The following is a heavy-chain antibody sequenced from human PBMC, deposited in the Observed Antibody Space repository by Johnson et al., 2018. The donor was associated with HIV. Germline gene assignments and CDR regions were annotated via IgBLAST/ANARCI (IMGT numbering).Heavy chain of an antibody. J-gene: IGHJ3*02. CDR2: IKGKTDGWTT. CDR1: GFIFSNAW. D-gene: IGHD3-10*01. CDR3: ARPSDYYGSGRVDAFDI. V-gene: IGHV3-15*01. Sequence: VQLVESGGGLIEPGGSLRLSCAASGFIFSNAWMTWVRQAPGKGLEWVGRIKGKTDGWTTDYAAPVKGRFTISRDNSKNTLYLQMNSLRAEDTAVYYCARPSDYYGSGRVDAFDIWGQGTMVTVSS.